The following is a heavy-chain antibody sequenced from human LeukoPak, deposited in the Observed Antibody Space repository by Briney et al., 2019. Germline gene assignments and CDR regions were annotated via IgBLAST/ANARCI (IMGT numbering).Heavy chain of an antibody. V-gene: IGHV3-30*18. Sequence: GGSLRLSCAASGFSFISYGMHWVRQAPGKGLEWVGVISDDGRSKDYADSVKGRFTISRDNSKDSLYLQMNSLRAEDTAVYYCAKRPSDYGDYVSYFDYWGQGTLVTVSS. D-gene: IGHD4-17*01. CDR1: GFSFISYG. CDR3: AKRPSDYGDYVSYFDY. J-gene: IGHJ4*02. CDR2: ISDDGRSK.